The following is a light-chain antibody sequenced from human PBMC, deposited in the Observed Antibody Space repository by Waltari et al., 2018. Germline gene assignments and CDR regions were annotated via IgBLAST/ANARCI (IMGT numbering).Light chain of an antibody. CDR3: QVWDSSSSWV. V-gene: IGLV3-21*02. CDR2: DDS. Sequence: SYVLTQPPSVSVAPGQTARITCGGNTIGSKSVHWYQQKPGQAPVLVVYDDSERPSGIPDRFSGSTSGNTATLPISGVEAGDEADYYCQVWDSSSSWVFGGGTKLTVL. J-gene: IGLJ3*02. CDR1: TIGSKS.